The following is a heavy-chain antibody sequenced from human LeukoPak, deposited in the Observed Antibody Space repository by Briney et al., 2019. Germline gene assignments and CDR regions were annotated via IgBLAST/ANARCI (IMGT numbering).Heavy chain of an antibody. CDR3: ARDREQRSYFDY. D-gene: IGHD1-26*01. CDR2: IIPILGIA. Sequence: SVKVSFKASGGTFSSYAISWVRQAPGQGLEWMGRIIPILGIANYAQKFQGRVTITADKSTSTAYMELSSLRPEDTAVYYCARDREQRSYFDYWGQGTLVTVSS. J-gene: IGHJ4*02. V-gene: IGHV1-69*04. CDR1: GGTFSSYA.